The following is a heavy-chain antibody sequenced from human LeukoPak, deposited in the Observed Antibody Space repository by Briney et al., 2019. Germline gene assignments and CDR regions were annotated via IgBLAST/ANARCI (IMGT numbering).Heavy chain of an antibody. CDR2: IRSKAYGGTT. CDR3: TRDPNPHLHYMDV. V-gene: IGHV3-49*04. J-gene: IGHJ6*03. CDR1: GFTFGDYA. D-gene: IGHD2-8*01. Sequence: GGSLRLSCTASGFTFGDYAMSWVRQAPGKGLEWVGFIRSKAYGGTTEYAASVKGRFTISRDDSKSIAYLQMNSLKTEDTAVYYCTRDPNPHLHYMDVWGKGTTVTVSS.